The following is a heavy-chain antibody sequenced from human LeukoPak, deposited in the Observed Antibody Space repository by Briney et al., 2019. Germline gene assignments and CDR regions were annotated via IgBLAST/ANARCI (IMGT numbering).Heavy chain of an antibody. CDR2: ISYDGSNK. D-gene: IGHD2-2*01. CDR3: AKGRGIVVVPAAHFDY. J-gene: IGHJ4*02. CDR1: GFTFSSYG. Sequence: GGSLRLSCAASGFTFSSYGMHWVRQAPGKGLEWVAVISYDGSNKYYADSVKGRFTISRDNSKNTLYLQMNSLRAEDTAVYYCAKGRGIVVVPAAHFDYWGQGTLVTVSS. V-gene: IGHV3-30*18.